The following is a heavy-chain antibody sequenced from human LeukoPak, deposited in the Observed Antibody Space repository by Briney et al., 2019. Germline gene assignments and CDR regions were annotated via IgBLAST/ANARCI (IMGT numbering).Heavy chain of an antibody. CDR2: INSDGSST. D-gene: IGHD5-18*01. Sequence: GGSLRLSCAASGFTFSSYWMHWVRQAPGKGLVWVSRINSDGSSTSYADPVKGRFTISRDNAKNTLYLQMNSLRAEDTAVYYCARDRGTAMVFDAFDIWGQGTMVTVSS. CDR3: ARDRGTAMVFDAFDI. V-gene: IGHV3-74*01. J-gene: IGHJ3*02. CDR1: GFTFSSYW.